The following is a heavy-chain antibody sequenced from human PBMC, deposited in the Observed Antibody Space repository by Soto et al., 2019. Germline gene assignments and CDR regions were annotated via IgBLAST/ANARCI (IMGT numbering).Heavy chain of an antibody. J-gene: IGHJ6*02. CDR1: GFKFSTYG. V-gene: IGHV3-30*18. Sequence: QVQLVESGGGVVQPGRSLRLSCGASGFKFSTYGMHWVRQAPGKGLEWVAVISYDGNNKDYADSVKGRFTISRDNSKNTSYLQMTSLRAADTAVYYCAKGLVGYVFGVQDYYFGMDVWGQGTTVAVSS. D-gene: IGHD1-26*01. CDR2: ISYDGNNK. CDR3: AKGLVGYVFGVQDYYFGMDV.